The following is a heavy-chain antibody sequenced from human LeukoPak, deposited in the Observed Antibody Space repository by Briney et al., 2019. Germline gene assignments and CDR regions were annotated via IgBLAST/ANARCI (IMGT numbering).Heavy chain of an antibody. D-gene: IGHD3-22*01. CDR3: VRQYSYDSSGYYPWDY. J-gene: IGHJ4*02. V-gene: IGHV3-66*04. Sequence: SGGSLRLSCAASGFTVSSNYMSWVRQAPGKGLEWVSVIYSGGSTYYADSVKGRFTISRDNAKNTLYLQMNSLRAEDTAMYYCVRQYSYDSSGYYPWDYWGQGTLVTVSS. CDR2: IYSGGST. CDR1: GFTVSSNY.